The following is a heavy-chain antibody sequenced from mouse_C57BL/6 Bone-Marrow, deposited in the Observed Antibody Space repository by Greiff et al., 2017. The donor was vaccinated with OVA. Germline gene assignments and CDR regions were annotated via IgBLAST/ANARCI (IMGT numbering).Heavy chain of an antibody. J-gene: IGHJ4*01. CDR1: GFTFSSYG. Sequence: EVQRVESGGDLVKPGGSLKLSCAASGFTFSSYGMSWVRQTPDKRLEWVATISSGGSYTYYPDSVKGRFTISRDNAKNTLYLQMSSLKSEDTAMYYCARQGTTVVAEGTYYAMDYWGQGTSVTVSS. CDR3: ARQGTTVVAEGTYYAMDY. D-gene: IGHD1-1*01. CDR2: ISSGGSYT. V-gene: IGHV5-6*01.